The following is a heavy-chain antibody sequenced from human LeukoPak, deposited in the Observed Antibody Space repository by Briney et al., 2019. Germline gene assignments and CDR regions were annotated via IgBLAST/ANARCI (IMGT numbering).Heavy chain of an antibody. CDR1: GFTFSSYS. Sequence: PGGSPRLSCAASGFTFSSYSMNWVRQAPGKGLEWVSSISSSSSYINYADSVKGRFTISRDNAKNSLYLQMNSLRAEDTAVYYCAREYGDYENWFDPWGQGTLVTVSS. CDR3: AREYGDYENWFDP. D-gene: IGHD4-17*01. V-gene: IGHV3-21*01. CDR2: ISSSSSYI. J-gene: IGHJ5*02.